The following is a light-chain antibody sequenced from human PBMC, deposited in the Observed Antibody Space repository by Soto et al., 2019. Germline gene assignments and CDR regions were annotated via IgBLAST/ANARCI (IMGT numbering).Light chain of an antibody. V-gene: IGKV3-11*01. J-gene: IGKJ5*01. CDR2: DAS. CDR1: QSVSNY. Sequence: ILMTHSPATLSISAVEIATVSFSASQSVSNYLAWYQQKPGQAPRLLIYDASNRATGIPARFSGSGSGTDFTLTISSLEPEDFAVYFCQQRSNWPPITFGQGTRLEIK. CDR3: QQRSNWPPIT.